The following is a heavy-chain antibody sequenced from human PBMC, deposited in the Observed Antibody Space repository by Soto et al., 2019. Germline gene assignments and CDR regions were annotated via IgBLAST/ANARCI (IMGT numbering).Heavy chain of an antibody. Sequence: QVQLQESGPGLVKPSQTLSLTCTVSGGSISSGGYYWSWIRQHPGKGLEWIGYIYYSGSTYYNPSLESRVTISVDTSKNQFSLKLSSVTAADTAGYYCARDTLPGYLAFDIWGQGTMVTVSS. CDR2: IYYSGST. CDR1: GGSISSGGYY. D-gene: IGHD3-9*01. CDR3: ARDTLPGYLAFDI. J-gene: IGHJ3*02. V-gene: IGHV4-31*03.